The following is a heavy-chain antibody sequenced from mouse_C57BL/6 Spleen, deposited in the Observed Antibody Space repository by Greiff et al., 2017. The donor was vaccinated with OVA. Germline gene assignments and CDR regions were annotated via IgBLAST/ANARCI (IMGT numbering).Heavy chain of an antibody. CDR3: ARSDGYYSYWYFDV. CDR2: SDPNCGGT. CDR1: GYTLTSYW. Sequence: PLQPPGAGLVKPGASVKLSCKGSGYTLTSYWVHLVEPRPGRGLGWVGRSDPNCGGTKYNEKFKSKATLTVDKPSSTAYMQLSSLTSEDSAVYYCARSDGYYSYWYFDVWGTGTTVTVSS. J-gene: IGHJ1*03. V-gene: IGHV1-72*01. D-gene: IGHD2-3*01.